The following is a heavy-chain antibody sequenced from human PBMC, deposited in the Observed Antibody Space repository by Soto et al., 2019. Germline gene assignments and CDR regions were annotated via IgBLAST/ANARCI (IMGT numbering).Heavy chain of an antibody. CDR1: GFTFSTYA. D-gene: IGHD3-3*01. Sequence: EVQLLESGGGLVQRGGSLRLSCAASGFTFSTYAMTWVRQAPGKGLEWVSALSGNSGTTYSADSVKGRFTISRDNSRNTLYLQMSSQRAEDTALYFCAKGSKFTIFSPNDYWGQGTLVTVSS. CDR3: AKGSKFTIFSPNDY. CDR2: LSGNSGTT. J-gene: IGHJ4*02. V-gene: IGHV3-23*01.